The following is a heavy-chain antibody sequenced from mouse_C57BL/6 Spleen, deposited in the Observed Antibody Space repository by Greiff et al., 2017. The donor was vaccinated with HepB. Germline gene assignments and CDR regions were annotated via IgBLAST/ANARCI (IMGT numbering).Heavy chain of an antibody. D-gene: IGHD1-1*01. CDR3: ARRNYYGSSPYFDY. Sequence: VQLQQPGAELVKPGASVKMSCKASGYTFTSYWITWVKQRPGQGLEWIGDIYPGSGSTNYNEKFKSKATLTVDTSSSTAYMQLSSLTSEDSAVYYCARRNYYGSSPYFDYWGQGTTLTVSS. CDR2: IYPGSGST. V-gene: IGHV1-55*01. J-gene: IGHJ2*01. CDR1: GYTFTSYW.